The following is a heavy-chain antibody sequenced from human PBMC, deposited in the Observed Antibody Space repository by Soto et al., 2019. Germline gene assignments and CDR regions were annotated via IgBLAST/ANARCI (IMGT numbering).Heavy chain of an antibody. CDR3: ARESPTLYAMDV. Sequence: QLVESGGGVVQPGRSLRLSCAASGFTFSNFGIHWVRQAPGKGLEWVAIIWYEGENKYYSDNFKGRFTISRDNSRSTVFLQMNSLRVDDTAVYYCARESPTLYAMDVWGQGTTVTVSS. CDR2: IWYEGENK. V-gene: IGHV3-33*01. J-gene: IGHJ6*02. CDR1: GFTFSNFG. D-gene: IGHD2-8*01.